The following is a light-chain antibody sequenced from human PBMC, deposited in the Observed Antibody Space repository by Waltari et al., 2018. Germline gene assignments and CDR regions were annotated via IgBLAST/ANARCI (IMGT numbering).Light chain of an antibody. Sequence: QTVVTQEPSFSVSPGGTVTLTCGLNSGSVSTNYYPSWYQQTPGRAPRTLYHNTKARSSGVPDRFSGSILGNKAALTITGAQADDESDYYCVLYMSSGIAVFGGGTKLTVL. CDR3: VLYMSSGIAV. V-gene: IGLV8-61*01. J-gene: IGLJ3*02. CDR1: SGSVSTNYY. CDR2: NTK.